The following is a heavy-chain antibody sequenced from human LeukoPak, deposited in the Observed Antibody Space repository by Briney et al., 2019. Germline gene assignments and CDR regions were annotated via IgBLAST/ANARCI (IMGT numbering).Heavy chain of an antibody. CDR1: GGTFNSYA. J-gene: IGHJ4*02. CDR2: IIPIFGTA. CDR3: ARSVAAANFDY. Sequence: GASVKVSCKASGGTFNSYAISWVRQAPGQGLEWMGGIIPIFGTANYAQKFQGRVTITADKSTSTAYMELSSLRSEDTAVYYCARSVAAANFDYWGQGTLVTVSS. D-gene: IGHD2-2*01. V-gene: IGHV1-69*06.